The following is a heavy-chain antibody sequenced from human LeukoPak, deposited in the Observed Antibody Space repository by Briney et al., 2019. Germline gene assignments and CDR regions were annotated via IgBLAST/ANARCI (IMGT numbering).Heavy chain of an antibody. J-gene: IGHJ6*02. D-gene: IGHD6-6*01. CDR3: ARNREYSSSGHMDV. V-gene: IGHV3-53*05. CDR1: GFTIGKSD. Sequence: GGSLRLSCATSGFTIGKSDMAWVRQAPGKGLEWVSIVYTGGRTFHADSVKGRFTMSRDQSKNTVGLQMNSLRSEDTALYYCARNREYSSSGHMDVWGQGTTVTVSS. CDR2: VYTGGRT.